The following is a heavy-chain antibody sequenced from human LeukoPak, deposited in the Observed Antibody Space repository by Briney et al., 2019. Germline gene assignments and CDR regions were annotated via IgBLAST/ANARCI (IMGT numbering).Heavy chain of an antibody. Sequence: ASVKVSCKASGYTFTSYDINWVRQATGQGLEWMGWMNPNSGSTGYAQKFQGRVTMTRDTSISTAYMELSSLRSEDTAVYYCARVILNGDPFDFWGQGTLVTVSS. J-gene: IGHJ4*02. CDR1: GYTFTSYD. CDR3: ARVILNGDPFDF. D-gene: IGHD4-17*01. V-gene: IGHV1-8*01. CDR2: MNPNSGST.